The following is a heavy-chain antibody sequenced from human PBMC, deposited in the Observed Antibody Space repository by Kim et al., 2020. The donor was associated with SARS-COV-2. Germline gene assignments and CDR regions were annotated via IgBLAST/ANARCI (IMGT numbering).Heavy chain of an antibody. CDR2: ISAYNGNT. CDR3: ARVSSSWYAAYYYYYMDV. V-gene: IGHV1-18*01. D-gene: IGHD6-13*01. Sequence: ASVKVSCKASGYTFTSYGISWVRQAPGQGLEWMGWISAYNGNTNYAQKLQGRVTMTTDTSTSTAYMELRSLRSDDTAVYYCARVSSSWYAAYYYYYMDVWGKGTTVTVSS. CDR1: GYTFTSYG. J-gene: IGHJ6*03.